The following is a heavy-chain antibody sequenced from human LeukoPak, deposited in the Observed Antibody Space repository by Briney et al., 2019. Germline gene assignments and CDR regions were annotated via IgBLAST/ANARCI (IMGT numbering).Heavy chain of an antibody. Sequence: GGSLRLSCAASGFTFSSYWMSWVRQAPGKGQEWVANIKQDGSEKYYVDSVKGRFTISRDNAKNSLYLQVNSLRAEDTAVYYCARDGPGDYVWGSYRSIYWGQGTLVTVSS. V-gene: IGHV3-7*01. J-gene: IGHJ4*02. CDR1: GFTFSSYW. D-gene: IGHD3-16*02. CDR2: IKQDGSEK. CDR3: ARDGPGDYVWGSYRSIY.